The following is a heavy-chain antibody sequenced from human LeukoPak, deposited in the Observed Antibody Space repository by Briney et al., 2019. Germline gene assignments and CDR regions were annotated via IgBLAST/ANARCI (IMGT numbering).Heavy chain of an antibody. CDR2: ISAYNGNT. CDR3: ARALSSGWSGYYYYGMDV. CDR1: GYTFTSYG. V-gene: IGHV1-18*01. Sequence: ASVKVSCKASGYTFTSYGISWVRQAPGQGLEWMGWISAYNGNTNYAQKLQGRVTMTTDTSTSTAYMELRSLRSDDTAVYYCARALSSGWSGYYYYGMDVWGQGTSVTVSS. D-gene: IGHD6-19*01. J-gene: IGHJ6*02.